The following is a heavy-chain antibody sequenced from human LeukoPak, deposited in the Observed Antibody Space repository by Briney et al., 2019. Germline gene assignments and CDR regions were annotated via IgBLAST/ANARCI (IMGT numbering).Heavy chain of an antibody. D-gene: IGHD3-3*01. CDR1: GFTFSSYA. J-gene: IGHJ5*02. CDR3: AKELRFLEWQPNWFDP. CDR2: ISGSGGST. Sequence: PGGSLRLSCAASGFTFSSYAMSWVRQAPGKGLEWVSAISGSGGSTYYADSVKGRFTISRDNSKNTLYLQMNSLRAEDTAVYYCAKELRFLEWQPNWFDPWGQGTLVTVSS. V-gene: IGHV3-23*01.